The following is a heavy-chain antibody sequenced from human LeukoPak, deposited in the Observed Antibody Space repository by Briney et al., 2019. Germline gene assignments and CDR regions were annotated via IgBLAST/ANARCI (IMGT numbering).Heavy chain of an antibody. CDR1: VGSISINY. Sequence: PSETLSLTCTVSVGSISINYWSWIRKPPGRDRSWLGRIYTSGNTNYNPSLKSRVTMSVDTSKNHFSLKLSSVTAADTAVYYCARADILTGYHDAFDIWGQGTMVTVSS. CDR3: ARADILTGYHDAFDI. D-gene: IGHD3-9*01. J-gene: IGHJ3*02. V-gene: IGHV4-4*07. CDR2: IYTSGNT.